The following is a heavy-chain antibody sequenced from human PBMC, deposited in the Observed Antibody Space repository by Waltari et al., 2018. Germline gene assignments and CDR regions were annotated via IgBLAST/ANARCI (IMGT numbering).Heavy chain of an antibody. CDR1: GGSLSGYY. V-gene: IGHV4-34*01. D-gene: IGHD6-13*01. CDR3: AGGNVGYFQH. J-gene: IGHJ1*01. CDR2: SDQRGGH. Sequence: VQLQQWGAGLLTPSETLSLTCAVYGGSLSGYYWSWFRQPPGKGLEWTGESDQRGGHNYSPSLKSRVTISGDTSKMQLSLKLASVAAADTAVYYFAGGNVGYFQHCGQGTLVSVSS.